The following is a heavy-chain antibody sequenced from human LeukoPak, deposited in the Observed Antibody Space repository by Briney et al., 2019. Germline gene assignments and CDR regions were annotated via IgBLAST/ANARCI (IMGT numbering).Heavy chain of an antibody. CDR3: AKYPNVLRYFNDY. CDR2: IRYDGSNK. J-gene: IGHJ4*02. CDR1: GFTFSSYG. V-gene: IGHV3-30*02. D-gene: IGHD3-9*01. Sequence: PGGSLRLSCAASGFTFSSYGMHWVRQAPGKGLEWVAFIRYDGSNKYYADSVKGRFTLSRDNSKNTLYLQMNSLRAEHTAVYYCAKYPNVLRYFNDYWGQGTLVTVSS.